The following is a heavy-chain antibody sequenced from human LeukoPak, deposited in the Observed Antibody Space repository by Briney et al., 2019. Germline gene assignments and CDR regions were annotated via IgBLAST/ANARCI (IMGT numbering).Heavy chain of an antibody. J-gene: IGHJ4*02. D-gene: IGHD3-22*01. V-gene: IGHV1-69*01. CDR3: ARYKYDSSGYYQYYFDY. Sequence: GSSVKVSCKASGGTFSSYAISWVRQAPGQGLEWMGGIIPIFGTANYAQKFQGRVTITADESTSTAYMELSSLRSEDTAVYYCARYKYDSSGYYQYYFDYWGQGTLVTVSS. CDR1: GGTFSSYA. CDR2: IIPIFGTA.